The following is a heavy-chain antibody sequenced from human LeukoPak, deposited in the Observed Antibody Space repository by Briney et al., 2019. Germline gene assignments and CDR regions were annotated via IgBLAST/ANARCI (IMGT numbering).Heavy chain of an antibody. V-gene: IGHV4-39*01. CDR3: ARHIKAGTPGYSSGWYAAFDI. Sequence: PSETLSLTCTVSGGSISSSSYYWGWIRQPPGKGLEWIGSIYYSGSTYYNPSLKSRVTISVDTSKNQFSLKLSSVTAADTAVYYCARHIKAGTPGYSSGWYAAFDIWGQGTMVTVSS. CDR2: IYYSGST. CDR1: GGSISSSSYY. D-gene: IGHD6-19*01. J-gene: IGHJ3*02.